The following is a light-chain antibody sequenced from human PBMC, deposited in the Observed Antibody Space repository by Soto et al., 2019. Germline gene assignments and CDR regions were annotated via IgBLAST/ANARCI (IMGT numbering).Light chain of an antibody. Sequence: EIVLTQSPGTLSLSPGEKATLSCRASQSVSSSYLAWYQQKPGQAPRLLIYHTSNRATGNPDRFSGRGSGTDFPLTTSRLEPEDRSVSYCQSYGNSAYSTFGQATNLAI. CDR1: QSVSSSY. CDR3: QSYGNSAYST. CDR2: HTS. V-gene: IGKV3-20*01. J-gene: IGKJ2*01.